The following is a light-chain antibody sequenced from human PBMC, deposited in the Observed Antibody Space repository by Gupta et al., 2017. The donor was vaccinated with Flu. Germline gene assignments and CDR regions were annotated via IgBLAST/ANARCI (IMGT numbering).Light chain of an antibody. Sequence: VTISCSGSSSNIGSNYVYWYQQFPGTAPKLLISRSDQRPSGVPDRFSGSKSGTSASLAISGLRSEDEADYYCAAWDDSLSGYVVFGGGTKLTGL. CDR1: SSNIGSNY. CDR3: AAWDDSLSGYVV. CDR2: RSD. J-gene: IGLJ2*01. V-gene: IGLV1-47*01.